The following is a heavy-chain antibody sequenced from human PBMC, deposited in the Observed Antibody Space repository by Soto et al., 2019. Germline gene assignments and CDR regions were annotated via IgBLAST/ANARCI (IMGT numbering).Heavy chain of an antibody. D-gene: IGHD3-22*01. Sequence: PSETLSVTCAVSGGSISSSNWWSWVRQPPGKGLEWIGEIYHSGSTNYNPSLKSRVTISVDKSKNQFSLKLSSVTAADTAVYYCASAPDYYDSSGYSQERSQYDYWGQGTLVTVSS. CDR3: ASAPDYYDSSGYSQERSQYDY. J-gene: IGHJ4*02. V-gene: IGHV4-4*02. CDR2: IYHSGST. CDR1: GGSISSSNW.